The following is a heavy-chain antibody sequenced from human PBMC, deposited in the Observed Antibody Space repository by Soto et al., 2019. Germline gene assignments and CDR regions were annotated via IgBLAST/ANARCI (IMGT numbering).Heavy chain of an antibody. CDR1: GYTFTSYG. D-gene: IGHD3-22*01. Sequence: GASVKVSCKASGYTFTSYGISWVRQAPGQGLEWMGWINPNSGGTNYAQKFQGRVTMTRDTSISTAYMELSRLRSDDTAVYYCARSRGYYDSSLPFDYWGQGTLVTVSS. J-gene: IGHJ4*02. CDR3: ARSRGYYDSSLPFDY. CDR2: INPNSGGT. V-gene: IGHV1-2*02.